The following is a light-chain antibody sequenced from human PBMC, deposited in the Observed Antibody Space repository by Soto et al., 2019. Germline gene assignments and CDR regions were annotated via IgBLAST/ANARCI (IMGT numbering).Light chain of an antibody. J-gene: IGLJ2*01. V-gene: IGLV1-40*01. CDR3: QSYASSLSVV. CDR1: SSNIGAGYD. Sequence: QSVLTQPPSVSGAPGQRVTISCTGSSSNIGAGYDVHWYQQLPGTAPKLIIYGDSNRPSGVPDRFSGSKSGNSASLAITGLQAEDEADYYCQSYASSLSVVFGGGTKRTVL. CDR2: GDS.